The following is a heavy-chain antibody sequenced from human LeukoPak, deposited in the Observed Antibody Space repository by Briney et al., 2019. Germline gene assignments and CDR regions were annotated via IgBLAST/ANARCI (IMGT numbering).Heavy chain of an antibody. D-gene: IGHD3-9*01. CDR1: GGTFSSYA. CDR3: AKVGVRYFDWLYIDY. CDR2: IIPIFGTA. Sequence: ASVKVSCKASGGTFSSYAISWVRQAPGQGLEWMGGIIPIFGTANYAQKFQGRVTITADESTSTAYMELSSLRSEDTAVYYCAKVGVRYFDWLYIDYWGQGTLVTVSS. J-gene: IGHJ4*02. V-gene: IGHV1-69*13.